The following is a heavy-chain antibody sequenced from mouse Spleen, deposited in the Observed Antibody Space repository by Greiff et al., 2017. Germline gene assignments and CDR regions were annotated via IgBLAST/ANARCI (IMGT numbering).Heavy chain of an antibody. Sequence: ESGPGILQPSQTLSLTCSFSGFSLSTSGMGVSWIRQPSGKGLEWLAHIYWDDDKRYNPSLKSRLTISKDTSSNQVFLKITSVDTADTATYYCARRGSSYAMDYWGQGTSVTVSS. J-gene: IGHJ4*01. CDR2: IYWDDDK. D-gene: IGHD1-1*01. CDR1: GFSLSTSGMG. CDR3: ARRGSSYAMDY. V-gene: IGHV8-12*01.